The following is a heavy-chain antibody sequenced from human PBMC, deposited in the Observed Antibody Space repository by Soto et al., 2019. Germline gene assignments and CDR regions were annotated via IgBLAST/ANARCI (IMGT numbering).Heavy chain of an antibody. CDR1: GFTFSSYS. V-gene: IGHV3-21*01. CDR3: ARPLSYYDSSGTPNWFDP. Sequence: GGSLRLSCAASGFTFSSYSMHWVRQAPGKGLEWVSSISSSSSYIYYADSVKGRFTISRDKAKNLLYLQMNSLRAEDTAVYYCARPLSYYDSSGTPNWFDPWGQGTLFTVSS. D-gene: IGHD3-22*01. J-gene: IGHJ5*02. CDR2: ISSSSSYI.